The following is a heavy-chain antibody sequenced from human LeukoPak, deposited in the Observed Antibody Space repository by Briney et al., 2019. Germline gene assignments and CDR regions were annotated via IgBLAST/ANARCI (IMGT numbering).Heavy chain of an antibody. CDR2: IWYDGSNK. CDR3: ARGDYYGSGGQGY. V-gene: IGHV3-33*01. D-gene: IGHD3-10*01. Sequence: GGSLRLSCAASGFTFSSYGMHWVRQAPGKGLEWVAVIWYDGSNKYYADSVKGRFTISRDNSKNTLYLQMNSLRAEDTAVYYCARGDYYGSGGQGYWGQGTLVTVSS. J-gene: IGHJ4*02. CDR1: GFTFSSYG.